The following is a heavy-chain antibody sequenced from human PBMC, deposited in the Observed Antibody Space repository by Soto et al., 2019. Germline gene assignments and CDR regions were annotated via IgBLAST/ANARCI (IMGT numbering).Heavy chain of an antibody. V-gene: IGHV3-23*01. Sequence: EVQLLESGGGLVQPGGSLRLSCAASGFTFSSYAMSWVRQAPGKGLEWVSAISGSGGSTYYADSVKGRFTISRDNSKNPLYLQMNSLRAEDTAVYYCAKPHSIGYCSSTSCSGSYYFDYWGQGTLVTVSS. D-gene: IGHD2-2*01. J-gene: IGHJ4*02. CDR3: AKPHSIGYCSSTSCSGSYYFDY. CDR2: ISGSGGST. CDR1: GFTFSSYA.